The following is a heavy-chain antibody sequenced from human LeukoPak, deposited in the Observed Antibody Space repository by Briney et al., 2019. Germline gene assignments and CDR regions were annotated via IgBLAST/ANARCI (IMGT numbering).Heavy chain of an antibody. CDR1: GCTFSSYS. CDR3: ARAITFGGVIAPIDY. Sequence: PGGSLRLSCAASGCTFSSYSMTWVRQAPGKGLECVSSISSSSSYIYYADSVKGRFTISRDNAKNSLYLQKNSLRAEDTAVYYCARAITFGGVIAPIDYWGQGTLVTVSS. D-gene: IGHD3-16*02. CDR2: ISSSSSYI. V-gene: IGHV3-21*01. J-gene: IGHJ4*02.